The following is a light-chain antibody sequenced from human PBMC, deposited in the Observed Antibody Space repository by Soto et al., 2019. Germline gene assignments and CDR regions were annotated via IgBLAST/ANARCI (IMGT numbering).Light chain of an antibody. V-gene: IGKV3-15*01. Sequence: EVVMTQSPATLSVSPGERVTFSCRASQSVTTNLAWYQHKPGQSPRLLISDASTGASGIPPRFSGSGSGTEFTLTIDRLQSADFAVYYCQQYGSSPTTFGHGTKVEIK. J-gene: IGKJ1*01. CDR2: DAS. CDR1: QSVTTN. CDR3: QQYGSSPTT.